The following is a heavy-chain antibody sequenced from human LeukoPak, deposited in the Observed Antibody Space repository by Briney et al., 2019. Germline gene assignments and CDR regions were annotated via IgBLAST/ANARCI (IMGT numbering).Heavy chain of an antibody. Sequence: ASVKVSCKASGYTCTMFGISWVRQAPGQGLGWMGWISGYNGNTIYAHKLQGRVTMTTDTSTSTAYMELRSLRSDDTAVYYCARLGSSGWTSDYWGQGTLVTVSS. CDR3: ARLGSSGWTSDY. J-gene: IGHJ4*02. CDR2: ISGYNGNT. CDR1: GYTCTMFG. D-gene: IGHD6-19*01. V-gene: IGHV1-18*01.